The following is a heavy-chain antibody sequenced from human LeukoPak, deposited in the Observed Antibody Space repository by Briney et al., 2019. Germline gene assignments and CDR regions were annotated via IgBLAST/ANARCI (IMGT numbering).Heavy chain of an antibody. V-gene: IGHV4-34*01. J-gene: IGHJ4*02. CDR1: GGSFSGYY. CDR2: INYSGKT. D-gene: IGHD1-1*01. CDR3: ARGLDDKIDY. Sequence: PSETLSLTCAVYGGSFSGYYWSWIRQPPGKGLEWIAEINYSGKTNFNPSLESRVAISVDTSKSQFSLKLSSVTAADTAVYYCARGLDDKIDYWGQGTLVTVSS.